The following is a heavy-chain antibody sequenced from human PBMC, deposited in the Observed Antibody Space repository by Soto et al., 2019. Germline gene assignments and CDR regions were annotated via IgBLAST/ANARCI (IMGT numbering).Heavy chain of an antibody. CDR2: ISFDESNK. J-gene: IGHJ6*02. D-gene: IGHD3-10*01. CDR3: AKDMGGSYYYYGMDV. Sequence: ESVGGVVQPGRSLRLSCAASGFTFSSYGIHWVRQAPGKGLEWVAIISFDESNKYYADSVKGRFTISRDNSKNTLYLQMNSLRDEDTAVYYCAKDMGGSYYYYGMDVWGQGTTVTVSS. CDR1: GFTFSSYG. V-gene: IGHV3-30*18.